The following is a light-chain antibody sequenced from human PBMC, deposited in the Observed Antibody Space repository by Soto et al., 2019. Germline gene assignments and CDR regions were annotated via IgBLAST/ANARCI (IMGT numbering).Light chain of an antibody. CDR1: QSVSSSY. J-gene: IGKJ2*01. V-gene: IGKV3-20*01. Sequence: EIVLTQSPGTLSLSPGERATLSCRASQSVSSSYLAWYQHKPGQAPRLLIYGASSRATGIPDRFSGSGSGTDFTLTISRLEPEEFAVDYCQQYGSSPHTFGQGTKLEIK. CDR2: GAS. CDR3: QQYGSSPHT.